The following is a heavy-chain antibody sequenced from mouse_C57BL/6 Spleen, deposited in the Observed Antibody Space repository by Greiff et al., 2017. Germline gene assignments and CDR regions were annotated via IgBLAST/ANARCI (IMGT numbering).Heavy chain of an antibody. D-gene: IGHD1-1*01. CDR2: IDPSDSYT. CDR3: ASYYGSSSFAY. V-gene: IGHV1-69*01. CDR1: GYTFTSYW. J-gene: IGHJ3*01. Sequence: QVQLQQPGAELVMPGASVKLSCKASGYTFTSYWMHWVKQRPGQGLEWIGEIDPSDSYTNYNQKFKGKSTLTVDKSSSTAYMQLSSRTSEDSAVYYCASYYGSSSFAYWGQGTLVTVSA.